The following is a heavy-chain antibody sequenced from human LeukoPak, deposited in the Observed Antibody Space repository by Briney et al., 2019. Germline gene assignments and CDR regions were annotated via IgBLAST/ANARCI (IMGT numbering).Heavy chain of an antibody. CDR3: ARDTASDY. J-gene: IGHJ4*02. CDR2: IIPILGIA. Sequence: LEWMGRIIPILGIANYAQKFQGRVTITADKSTSTAYMELSSLRSEDTAVYYCARDTASDYWGQGTPVTVSS. V-gene: IGHV1-69*04.